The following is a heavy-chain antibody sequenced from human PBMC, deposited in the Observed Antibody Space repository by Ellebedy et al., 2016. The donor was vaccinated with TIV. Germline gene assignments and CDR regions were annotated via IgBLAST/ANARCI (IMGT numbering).Heavy chain of an antibody. V-gene: IGHV3-33*06. CDR1: GFTFSAFG. Sequence: GESLKISCTASGFTFSAFGIHWVRQAPGKGLEWVAHIWYDGSDKYYADSVKGRFTISRDNSKNTLYLQMNSLRADDTAIYYCAKLGGVLSWYADYWGLGTLVTVSS. CDR3: AKLGGVLSWYADY. J-gene: IGHJ4*02. D-gene: IGHD6-13*01. CDR2: IWYDGSDK.